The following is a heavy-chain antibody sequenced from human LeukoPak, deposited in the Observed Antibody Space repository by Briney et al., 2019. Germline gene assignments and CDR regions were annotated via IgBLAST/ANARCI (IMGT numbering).Heavy chain of an antibody. V-gene: IGHV4-39*01. J-gene: IGHJ4*02. CDR2: IYYSGST. CDR3: ARHNDGSSWYLGIDY. CDR1: GGSISSSSYY. D-gene: IGHD6-13*01. Sequence: SETLSLTCTVSGGSISSSSYYWGWIRQPPGKGLEWIGSIYYSGSTYYNPSLKSRVTISVDTSKNQFSLKLSSGTAADTAVYSCARHNDGSSWYLGIDYWGQGTLVTVSS.